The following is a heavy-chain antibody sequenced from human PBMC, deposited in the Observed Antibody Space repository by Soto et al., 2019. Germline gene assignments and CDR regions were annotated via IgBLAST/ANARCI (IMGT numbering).Heavy chain of an antibody. V-gene: IGHV4-34*01. CDR2: INHSGST. Sequence: SETLSLTCAVYGGSFSGYYWSWIRQPPGKGLEWIGEINHSGSTNYNPSLKSRVTISVDTSKNQFSLKLSSVTAADTAVYSCARRRITIFGVAHYNWFDPWGQGTLVTVSS. D-gene: IGHD3-3*01. CDR3: ARRRITIFGVAHYNWFDP. CDR1: GGSFSGYY. J-gene: IGHJ5*02.